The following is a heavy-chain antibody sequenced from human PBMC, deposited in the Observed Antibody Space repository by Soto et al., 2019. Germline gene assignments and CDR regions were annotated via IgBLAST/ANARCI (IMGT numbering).Heavy chain of an antibody. D-gene: IGHD2-15*01. Sequence: GESLKISCKASGYSFTSYWVGWVRQMPGKGLEWMGIIYPGDSDTRYSPSFQGQVTISTDKSISIAFLQRSSMKASDTAMYYCARQVGCSGGLCYFDYWGQGALVTVSS. J-gene: IGHJ4*02. CDR3: ARQVGCSGGLCYFDY. CDR2: IYPGDSDT. V-gene: IGHV5-51*01. CDR1: GYSFTSYW.